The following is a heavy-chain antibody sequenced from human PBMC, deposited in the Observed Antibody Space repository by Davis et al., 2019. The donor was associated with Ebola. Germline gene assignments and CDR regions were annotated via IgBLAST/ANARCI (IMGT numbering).Heavy chain of an antibody. CDR3: ARDPVAGTTWFDR. CDR1: GYTFISYG. CDR2: ISGYSGNT. V-gene: IGHV1-18*01. Sequence: ASVTVSRMASGYTFISYGICRLRQVSGQRLEWRGWISGYSGNTNYAQRFQGRVTMTTDTSTSTAYMELRSLRSDDSAVYYCARDPVAGTTWFDRWGQGTLVTVSS. D-gene: IGHD6-19*01. J-gene: IGHJ5*02.